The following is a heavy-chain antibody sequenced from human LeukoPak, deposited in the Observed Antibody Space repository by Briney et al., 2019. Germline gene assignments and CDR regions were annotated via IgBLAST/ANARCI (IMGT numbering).Heavy chain of an antibody. CDR1: GGSISSYY. J-gene: IGHJ4*02. CDR3: AREISSWSPFFDY. V-gene: IGHV4-59*01. CDR2: IDYSGSA. Sequence: PSETLSLTCTVSGGSISSYYCSWIRQPPGKGLEWIGYIDYSGSAKYNPSLKSRVTISVDTSKNQFSLKLSSVTAADTAVYYCAREISSWSPFFDYWGQGTPVTVSS. D-gene: IGHD6-13*01.